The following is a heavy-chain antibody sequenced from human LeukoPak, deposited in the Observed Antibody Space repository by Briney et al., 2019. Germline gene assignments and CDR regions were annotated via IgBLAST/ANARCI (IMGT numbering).Heavy chain of an antibody. V-gene: IGHV3-23*01. CDR1: GFTFSSYA. D-gene: IGHD2-8*01. CDR2: ISGSGGST. Sequence: GGSLRLSCVASGFTFSSYAMSWVRQAPGKGLEWVSAISGSGGSTYYADSVKGRFTISRDNSKNTLYLQMNSLRAEDTAVYYCAKDLVRYCTNGVCYKGNWFDPWGQGTLVTVSS. CDR3: AKDLVRYCTNGVCYKGNWFDP. J-gene: IGHJ5*02.